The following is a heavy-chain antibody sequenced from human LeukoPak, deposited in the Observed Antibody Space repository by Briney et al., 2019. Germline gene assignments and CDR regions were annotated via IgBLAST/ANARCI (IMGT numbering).Heavy chain of an antibody. CDR3: AKEGQYYYGSSGYYLTYFDY. D-gene: IGHD3-22*01. Sequence: GGSLRLSCAASGFTFSSYAMSWVRQAPGKGLEWVSAISGSGGSTYYADSVKGRFTISRDNSKNTLYLQMNSLRAEDTAVYYCAKEGQYYYGSSGYYLTYFDYWGQGTLVTVSS. CDR1: GFTFSSYA. V-gene: IGHV3-23*01. J-gene: IGHJ4*02. CDR2: ISGSGGST.